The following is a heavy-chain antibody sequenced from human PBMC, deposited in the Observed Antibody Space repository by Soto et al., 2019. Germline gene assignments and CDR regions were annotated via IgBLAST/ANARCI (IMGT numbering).Heavy chain of an antibody. J-gene: IGHJ4*02. V-gene: IGHV4-31*03. CDR3: ARVSKQGARLDF. D-gene: IGHD2-21*02. CDR1: GAAISSGGHY. CDR2: IDYSGTT. Sequence: PSETLSLTCTVSGAAISSGGHYWTWIRQHPGKGLEWLGYIDYSGTTYYNPSLKSRVTISLDTSKNQFSLRLSSVTAADTAVFYCARVSKQGARLDFWGQGTLVTVSS.